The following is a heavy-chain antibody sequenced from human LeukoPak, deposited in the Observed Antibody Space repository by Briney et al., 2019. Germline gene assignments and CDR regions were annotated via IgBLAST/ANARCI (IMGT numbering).Heavy chain of an antibody. V-gene: IGHV3-74*01. J-gene: IGHJ4*02. CDR3: ARGGGNDYGDY. CDR2: INSDGSIT. CDR1: GFTFSSYW. Sequence: GGSLRLSCAASGFTFSSYWMHWVRQAPGKGLVWVSRINSDGSITSYADSVKGRFTISRDNAKNTLYLQMNSLRAEDTAVYYCARGGGNDYGDYWGQGTPVTVSS.